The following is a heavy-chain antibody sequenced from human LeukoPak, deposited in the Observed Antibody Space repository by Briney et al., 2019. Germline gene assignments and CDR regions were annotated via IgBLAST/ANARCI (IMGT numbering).Heavy chain of an antibody. V-gene: IGHV3-30-3*01. J-gene: IGHJ3*02. D-gene: IGHD2-21*01. Sequence: GRSLRLFCAASGFTFSTYFMHWVRQAPGKGLEWVADIASDGSHTFYVESVKGRFTISRDNSKNTLYLQMNRLRAEDTTVYFCATDRLDTILPYVVFDIWGQRTTVTVSS. CDR2: IASDGSHT. CDR1: GFTFSTYF. CDR3: ATDRLDTILPYVVFDI.